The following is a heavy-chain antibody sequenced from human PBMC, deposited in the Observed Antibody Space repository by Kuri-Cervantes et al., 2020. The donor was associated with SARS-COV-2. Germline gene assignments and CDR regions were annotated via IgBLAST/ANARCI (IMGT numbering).Heavy chain of an antibody. J-gene: IGHJ3*02. Sequence: SGPTLVKPTQTLTLTCTFSGFSLSTSGVGVGWIRQPPGKALEWLARIDWDDDKYYSTPLKTRLTISKDTSKNQVVLTMTNMDPVDTATYYCARIRSTYYDYVWGSYRFKNDAFDIWGQGTMVTVSS. D-gene: IGHD3-16*02. CDR2: IDWDDDK. CDR1: GFSLSTSGVG. V-gene: IGHV2-70*11. CDR3: ARIRSTYYDYVWGSYRFKNDAFDI.